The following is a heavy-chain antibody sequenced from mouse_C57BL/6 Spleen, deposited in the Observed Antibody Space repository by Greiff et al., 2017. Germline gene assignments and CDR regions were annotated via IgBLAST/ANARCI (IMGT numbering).Heavy chain of an antibody. Sequence: EVQGVESGAELVKPGASVKLSCTASGFNIKDYYMHWVKQRTEQGLEWIGRIDPEDGETKYAPKFQGKATITADTSSNTAYLQLSSLTSEDTAVYYCARWRELRNYAMDYWGQGTSVTVSS. CDR3: ARWRELRNYAMDY. D-gene: IGHD1-1*01. CDR1: GFNIKDYY. J-gene: IGHJ4*01. V-gene: IGHV14-2*01. CDR2: IDPEDGET.